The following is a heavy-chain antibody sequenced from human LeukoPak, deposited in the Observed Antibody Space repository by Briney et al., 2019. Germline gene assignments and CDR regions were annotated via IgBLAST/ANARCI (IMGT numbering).Heavy chain of an antibody. CDR3: ARLGGYSSSWNPYDY. Sequence: SETLSLTCTVSGGSISSYYWSWIRQPPGKGLEWIGYIYYSGSTNYNPSLKSRVTISVDTSKNQFSLKLSSVTAADTAVYYCARLGGYSSSWNPYDYWGQGTLVTVSS. CDR2: IYYSGST. J-gene: IGHJ4*02. CDR1: GGSISSYY. D-gene: IGHD6-13*01. V-gene: IGHV4-59*08.